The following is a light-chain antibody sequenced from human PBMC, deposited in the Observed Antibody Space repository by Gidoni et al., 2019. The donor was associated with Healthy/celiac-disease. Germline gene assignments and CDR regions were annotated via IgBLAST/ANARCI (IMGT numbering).Light chain of an antibody. CDR3: QQSYSTPWT. CDR2: AAS. J-gene: IGKJ1*01. CDR1: QSISSY. V-gene: IGKV1-39*01. Sequence: DIQMTPSPSSLSASVGDRVTIPGRASQSISSYLNWYQQKPGKATKLLIFAASSLQSGVPSRFSGSGSGTDFTLTISSLQPEDFSTYYCQQSYSTPWTFGQGTQVEIK.